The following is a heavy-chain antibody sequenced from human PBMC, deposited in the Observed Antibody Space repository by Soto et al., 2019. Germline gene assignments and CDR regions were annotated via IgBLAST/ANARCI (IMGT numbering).Heavy chain of an antibody. V-gene: IGHV4-34*01. CDR2: INHSGST. Sequence: QVQLRQWGAGLLKPSETLSLTCAVYGGSFSTYYWSWIRQPPGKGLEYIGEINHSGSTNYNPSLKRRVTMSVDTSKNQFSLKLSSVTAADTAVYYCARARYCSGGSCYLVYAFDIWGQGTMVTVSS. J-gene: IGHJ3*02. CDR1: GGSFSTYY. CDR3: ARARYCSGGSCYLVYAFDI. D-gene: IGHD2-15*01.